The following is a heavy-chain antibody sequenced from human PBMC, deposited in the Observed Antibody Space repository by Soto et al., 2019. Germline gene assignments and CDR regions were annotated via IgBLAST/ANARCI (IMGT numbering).Heavy chain of an antibody. CDR2: IYHSGST. J-gene: IGHJ4*02. CDR3: AVGTGVARNY. V-gene: IGHV4-30-2*01. CDR1: GGSISSGGYS. Sequence: QLQLQESGSGLVKPSQTLSLTCAVSGGSISSGGYSWRWIRQPPGKGLEWIGYIYHSGSTYYNPSLKSRVTISVDRSKNQFSLKLSSVTAADTAVYYWAVGTGVARNYWGQGTLVTVSS. D-gene: IGHD5-12*01.